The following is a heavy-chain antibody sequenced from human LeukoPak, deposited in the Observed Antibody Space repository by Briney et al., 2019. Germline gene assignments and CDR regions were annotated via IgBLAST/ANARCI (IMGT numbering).Heavy chain of an antibody. Sequence: ASVRVSCKASGYAFNDFYIHWLRQAPGQGLECMGWINPKSGDTDHALKFQGRVTLTRDPSSRTAYMELIRLRSDDTAVYYCAVGHSSSWYYFDPWGQGTRVTVSS. D-gene: IGHD6-13*01. CDR3: AVGHSSSWYYFDP. CDR1: GYAFNDFY. V-gene: IGHV1-2*02. J-gene: IGHJ4*02. CDR2: INPKSGDT.